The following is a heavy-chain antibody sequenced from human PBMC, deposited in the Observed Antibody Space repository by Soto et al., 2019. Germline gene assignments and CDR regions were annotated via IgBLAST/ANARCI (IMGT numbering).Heavy chain of an antibody. CDR1: GASISSYS. CDR2: IFYSGST. CDR3: ARGRYYFDSRG. Sequence: QVQLQESGPGLVKPSETLSLTCTVSGASISSYSWTWIRQPPGKGLEWIGNIFYSGSTNYNPSLTSRVTTSVDTSKSQIFVKLRSVTAADTAIYYCARGRYYFDSRGWGLGTLVTVSS. J-gene: IGHJ4*02. V-gene: IGHV4-59*01. D-gene: IGHD3-22*01.